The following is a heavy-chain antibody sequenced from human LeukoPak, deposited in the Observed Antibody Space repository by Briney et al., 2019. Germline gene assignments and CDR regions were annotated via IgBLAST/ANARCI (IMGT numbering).Heavy chain of an antibody. CDR1: GGSISRYY. V-gene: IGHV4-59*01. Sequence: SSETLSLTCTVSGGSISRYYWSWIRQPPGKGLEWIGYIYYSGSTNYNPSLKSRVTISVDTSKNQFSLKLSSVTAADTAVYYCARDHLVRGVPFWFDPWGQGTLVTVSS. J-gene: IGHJ5*02. D-gene: IGHD3-10*01. CDR2: IYYSGST. CDR3: ARDHLVRGVPFWFDP.